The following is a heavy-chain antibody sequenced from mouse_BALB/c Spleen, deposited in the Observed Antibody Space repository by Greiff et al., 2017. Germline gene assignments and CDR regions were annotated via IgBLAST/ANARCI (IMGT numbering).Heavy chain of an antibody. CDR1: GYSITSDYA. CDR2: ISYSGST. Sequence: EVQLQQSGPGLVKPSQSLSLTCTVTGYSITSDYAWNWIRQFPGNKLEWMGYISYSGSTSYNPSLKSRISITRDTSKNQFFLQLNSVTTEDTATYYCARGDYYGSVDYWGQGTTLTVSS. CDR3: ARGDYYGSVDY. V-gene: IGHV3-2*02. D-gene: IGHD1-1*01. J-gene: IGHJ2*01.